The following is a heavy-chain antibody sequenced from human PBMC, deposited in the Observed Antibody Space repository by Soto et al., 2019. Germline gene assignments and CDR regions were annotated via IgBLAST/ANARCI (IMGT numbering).Heavy chain of an antibody. D-gene: IGHD2-2*01. CDR2: IWYDGSNK. CDR3: ARDRVYCSSTSCYESQIDY. J-gene: IGHJ4*02. CDR1: GFTFSSYG. V-gene: IGHV3-33*01. Sequence: QVQLVESGGGVVQPGRSLRLSCAASGFTFSSYGMHWVRQAPGKGLEWVAVIWYDGSNKYYADSVKGRFTISRDNSKNTLYLQMNCLRAEDTAVYYCARDRVYCSSTSCYESQIDYWGQGTLVTVSS.